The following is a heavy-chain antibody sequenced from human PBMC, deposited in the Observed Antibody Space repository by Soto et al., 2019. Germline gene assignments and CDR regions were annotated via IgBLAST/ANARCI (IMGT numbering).Heavy chain of an antibody. D-gene: IGHD3-22*01. CDR3: ARSDKITVILMDQEAFDI. V-gene: IGHV5-10-1*01. CDR1: GCNFTSYW. Sequence: PGEPLQISCKGAGCNFTSYWISWVRQMPGKGLEWMGRINPSDSYTNYSPSFQGHGTISADKSISTAYLQWSSLKASDTAMYYCARSDKITVILMDQEAFDIWGQGTMVTVSS. J-gene: IGHJ3*02. CDR2: INPSDSYT.